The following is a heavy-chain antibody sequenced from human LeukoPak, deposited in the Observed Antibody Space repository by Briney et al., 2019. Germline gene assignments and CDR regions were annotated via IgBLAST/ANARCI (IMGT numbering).Heavy chain of an antibody. J-gene: IGHJ4*02. D-gene: IGHD1-1*01. CDR1: GFTFNRYW. CDR2: IKQDGSAK. V-gene: IGHV3-7*03. Sequence: GGSLRLSCAASGFTFNRYWMSWVRQAPGKELQWVANIKQDGSAKYYVDSVKGRFTISRDNAKNSLYLQMNSLRVEDTALYYCAKSSGAWKFDYWGQGTLVTVSS. CDR3: AKSSGAWKFDY.